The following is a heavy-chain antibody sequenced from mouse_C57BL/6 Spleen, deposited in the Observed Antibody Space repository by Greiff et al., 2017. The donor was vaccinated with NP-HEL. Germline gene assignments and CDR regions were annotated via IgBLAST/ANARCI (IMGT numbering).Heavy chain of an antibody. Sequence: EVHLVESGGGLVKPGGSLKLSCAASGFTFSDYGMHWVRQAPEKGLEWVAYISSGSSTIYYADTVKGRFTISRDNAKNTLFLQMTSLRSEDTAMYYCAMGSNWDRDAMDYWGQGTSVTVSS. V-gene: IGHV5-17*01. CDR1: GFTFSDYG. J-gene: IGHJ4*01. D-gene: IGHD4-1*02. CDR3: AMGSNWDRDAMDY. CDR2: ISSGSSTI.